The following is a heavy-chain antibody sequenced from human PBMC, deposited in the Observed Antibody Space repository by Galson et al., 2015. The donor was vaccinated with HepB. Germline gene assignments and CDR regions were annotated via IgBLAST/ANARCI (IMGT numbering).Heavy chain of an antibody. D-gene: IGHD3-3*01. J-gene: IGHJ4*02. V-gene: IGHV3-30*18. CDR1: GFIFSNYG. CDR3: AKEFPPYYGFWSGHQK. CDR2: ISHDKRNK. Sequence: SLRLSCAASGFIFSNYGMHWVRQAPGKGLEWVALISHDKRNKYYSDSVEGRFTVSRDNFKNTLHLQMNSLRVEVTAVYYCAKEFPPYYGFWSGHQKWGQGTQVTVSP.